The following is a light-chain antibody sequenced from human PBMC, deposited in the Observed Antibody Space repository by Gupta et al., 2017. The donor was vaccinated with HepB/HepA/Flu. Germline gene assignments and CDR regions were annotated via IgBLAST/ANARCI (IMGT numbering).Light chain of an antibody. V-gene: IGLV2-11*02. J-gene: IGLJ3*02. CDR1: SSAVGGYHY. Sequence: QSALTQPRSVSGSPGQSVTISCTGTSSAVGGYHYVSWYQQHPAKAPNLMIFDVSKRRSGAPDAFSGSKSGNTAALTISGLQAEEEADYYCCAYAGSYTTHWVFGRGTKLTVL. CDR2: DVS. CDR3: CAYAGSYTTHWV.